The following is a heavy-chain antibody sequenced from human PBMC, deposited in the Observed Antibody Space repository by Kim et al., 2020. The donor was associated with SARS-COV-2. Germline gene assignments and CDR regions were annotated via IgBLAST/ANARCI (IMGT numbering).Heavy chain of an antibody. CDR3: ARDRGYYDSSGYSPEVDYYYYGMDV. V-gene: IGHV4-31*03. CDR2: IYYSGST. D-gene: IGHD3-22*01. Sequence: SETLSLTCTVSGGSISSGGYYWSWIRQHPGKGLEWIGYIYYSGSTYYNPSLKSRVTISVDTSKNQFSLKLSSVTAADTAVYYCARDRGYYDSSGYSPEVDYYYYGMDVWGQGTTVTVSS. J-gene: IGHJ6*02. CDR1: GGSISSGGYY.